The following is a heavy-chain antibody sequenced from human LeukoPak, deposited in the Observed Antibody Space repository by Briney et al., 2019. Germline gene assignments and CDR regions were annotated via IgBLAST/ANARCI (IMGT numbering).Heavy chain of an antibody. Sequence: GGSLRLSCAASGFTFSDYFMTWIRQAPGKGLEWVSSISGSGSNKYYADSVKGRLTISRDNAKNSLYLQMNSLRVEDTAVYYWATSQSSVDGIIGYWGQGTLVTVSS. CDR2: ISGSGSNK. CDR3: ATSQSSVDGIIGY. D-gene: IGHD6-19*01. J-gene: IGHJ4*02. V-gene: IGHV3-11*04. CDR1: GFTFSDYF.